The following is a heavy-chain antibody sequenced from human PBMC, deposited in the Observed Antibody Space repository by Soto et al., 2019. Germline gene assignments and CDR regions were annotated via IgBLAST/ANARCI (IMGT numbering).Heavy chain of an antibody. J-gene: IGHJ6*02. CDR2: IYYSGST. D-gene: IGHD6-6*01. CDR3: ARRRLSSSNYYYYGMDV. V-gene: IGHV4-31*03. CDR1: GGSISSGGYY. Sequence: LSLTCTVSGGSISSGGYYWSWIRQHPGKGLEWIGDIYYSGSTYYNPSLKSRVTISVDTSKNQFSLKLSSVTAADTAVYYCARRRLSSSNYYYYGMDVWGQGTTVTVSS.